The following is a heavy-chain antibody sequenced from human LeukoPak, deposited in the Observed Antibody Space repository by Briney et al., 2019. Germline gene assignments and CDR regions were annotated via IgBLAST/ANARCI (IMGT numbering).Heavy chain of an antibody. CDR1: GGTFSSYA. D-gene: IGHD2-2*01. CDR2: IIPIFGTA. Sequence: GASVKVSCKASGGTFSSYAISWVRQAPGQGLEWMGGIIPIFGTANYAQKFQGRVTMTTDTSTSTAYMELRSLRSDDTAVYYCARVGGRLPDYYYGMDVWGQGTTVTVSS. CDR3: ARVGGRLPDYYYGMDV. V-gene: IGHV1-69*05. J-gene: IGHJ6*02.